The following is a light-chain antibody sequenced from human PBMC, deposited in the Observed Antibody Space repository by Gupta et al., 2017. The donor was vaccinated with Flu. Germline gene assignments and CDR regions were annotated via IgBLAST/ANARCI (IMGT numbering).Light chain of an antibody. V-gene: IGKV3-20*01. Sequence: DIVLTQSPGTLSLSPGERATLSCRASQSVSSSYLAWYQQKPGQAPRLLIYGASSRATGIPDRFRGSGSGTDFTLTISRLEPEDFAVYYCQQYGSSLYSFGQGTKLEIK. CDR2: GAS. CDR1: QSVSSSY. J-gene: IGKJ2*03. CDR3: QQYGSSLYS.